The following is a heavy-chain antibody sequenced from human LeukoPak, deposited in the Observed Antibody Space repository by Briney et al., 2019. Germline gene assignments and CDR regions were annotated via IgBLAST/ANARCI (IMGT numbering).Heavy chain of an antibody. D-gene: IGHD3-10*01. CDR3: ARGNTMVPDS. CDR1: GYAFTNYG. J-gene: IGHJ5*01. V-gene: IGHV1-18*04. CDR2: INNYSANT. Sequence: GASVKVSCKASGYAFTNYGITWVRQASGQGLEWMGWINNYSANTLYAQNIQGRVTMITDTSTTTAYMELRSLRFDDTAVYYCARGNTMVPDSWGQGTLVTVSS.